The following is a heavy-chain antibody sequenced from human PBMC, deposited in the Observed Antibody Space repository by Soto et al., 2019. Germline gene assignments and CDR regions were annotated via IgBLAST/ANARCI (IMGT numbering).Heavy chain of an antibody. CDR3: SRLPSNNRGAPFGY. Sequence: EVQLVESGGGLEHPGRSLRLSCTASGFSFGDYAIIWFRQAPGKGPEWVGVITSKRYGGATEHAASVRGRFTISRDDCKSIAYLQMNRLKIDGTAVYHCSRLPSNNRGAPFGYWGQGTQVTVSS. D-gene: IGHD3-10*01. V-gene: IGHV3-49*03. CDR1: GFSFGDYA. J-gene: IGHJ4*02. CDR2: ITSKRYGGAT.